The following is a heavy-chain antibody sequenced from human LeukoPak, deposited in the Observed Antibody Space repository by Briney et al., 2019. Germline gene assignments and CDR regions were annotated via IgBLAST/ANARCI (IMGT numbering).Heavy chain of an antibody. CDR3: ARGRDYYGSGSIDY. Sequence: SETLSLTCAVYGGSFSGYYWSWIRQPPGKGLEWIGEINHSGSTNYNPSLKSRVTISVDTSKNQFSLKLSSVTAADTAAYYCARGRDYYGSGSIDYWGQGTLVTVSS. CDR2: INHSGST. CDR1: GGSFSGYY. V-gene: IGHV4-34*01. D-gene: IGHD3-10*01. J-gene: IGHJ4*02.